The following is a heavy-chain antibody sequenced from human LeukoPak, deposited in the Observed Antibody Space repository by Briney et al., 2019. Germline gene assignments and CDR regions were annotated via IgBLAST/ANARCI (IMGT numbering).Heavy chain of an antibody. CDR1: GFTFSSYG. CDR3: AKDLYGIAAADSGSYY. V-gene: IGHV3-30*02. J-gene: IGHJ4*02. CDR2: IRYDGSNK. D-gene: IGHD6-13*01. Sequence: RTGGSLRLSCAASGFTFSSYGMHWVRQAPGKGLEWVAFIRYDGSNKYYADSVKGRFTISRDNSKNTLYLQMNSLRAEDTAVYYCAKDLYGIAAADSGSYYWGQGTLVTVSS.